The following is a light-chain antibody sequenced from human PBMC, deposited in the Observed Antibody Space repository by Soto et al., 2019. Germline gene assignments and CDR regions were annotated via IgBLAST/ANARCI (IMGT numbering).Light chain of an antibody. CDR3: QQYNNWLPIT. Sequence: EIVMTQSPATLSVSPGERATLSCRASQSVSSNLAWYQQKPGQAPRLLIYGASTRATGIPARFSGSGSGTEFTLTISSLQSEEFAVYYCQQYNNWLPITFGQGTRLEIK. CDR2: GAS. CDR1: QSVSSN. J-gene: IGKJ5*01. V-gene: IGKV3-15*01.